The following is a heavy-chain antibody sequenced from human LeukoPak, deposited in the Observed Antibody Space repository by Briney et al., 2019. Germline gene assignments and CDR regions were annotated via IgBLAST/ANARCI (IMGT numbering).Heavy chain of an antibody. V-gene: IGHV3-74*01. CDR3: ARASYSSGFTTEYYYYYGMDV. CDR1: GFTFSSYS. CDR2: INSDGSST. J-gene: IGHJ6*02. D-gene: IGHD6-19*01. Sequence: GGSLRLSCAASGFTFSSYSMNWVRQAPGKGLVWVSRINSDGSSTSYADSVKGRFTISRDNAKNTLYLQMNSLRAEDTAVYYCARASYSSGFTTEYYYYYGMDVWGQGTTVTVSS.